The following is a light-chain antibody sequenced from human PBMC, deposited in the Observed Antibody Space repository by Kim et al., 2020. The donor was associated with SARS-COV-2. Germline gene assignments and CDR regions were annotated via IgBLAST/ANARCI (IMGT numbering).Light chain of an antibody. CDR2: KAS. Sequence: DIQMTQSPSTLSASVGDRVTITCRASQSISSWLAWYQQKPGKAPKLLIYKASSLESGVPSRFSGSGSGTEFTLTISSLQPDDFATYYCQQYNSYPLVTFGQGTKLEI. J-gene: IGKJ2*01. CDR3: QQYNSYPLVT. CDR1: QSISSW. V-gene: IGKV1-5*03.